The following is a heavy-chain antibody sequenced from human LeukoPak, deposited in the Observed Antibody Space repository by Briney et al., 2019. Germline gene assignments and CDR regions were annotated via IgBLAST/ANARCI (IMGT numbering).Heavy chain of an antibody. CDR1: GFTFSSYG. CDR2: IRYDGSNK. V-gene: IGHV3-30*02. D-gene: IGHD2-2*01. Sequence: GGSLRLSCAASGFTFSSYGMHWVRQAPGKGLEWVAFIRYDGSNKYYADSVKGRFTISRDNSKNTLYLQMNSLRAEDTAVYYCAREQYCSSTSCLSAFDIWGQGTMVTVSS. CDR3: AREQYCSSTSCLSAFDI. J-gene: IGHJ3*02.